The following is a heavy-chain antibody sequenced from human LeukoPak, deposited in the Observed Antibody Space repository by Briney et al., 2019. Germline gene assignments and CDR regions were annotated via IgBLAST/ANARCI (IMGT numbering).Heavy chain of an antibody. CDR2: FDPEDGET. CDR1: GYTLTELS. J-gene: IGHJ5*02. CDR3: ATDRGVLGLVLPYPLPQSGFDP. D-gene: IGHD6-19*01. Sequence: ASVKVSCKVSGYTLTELSMHWVRQAPGKGLEWMGGFDPEDGETIYAQKFQGRVTMTEDTSTDTAYMELSSLRSEDTAVYYRATDRGVLGLVLPYPLPQSGFDPWGQGTLVTVSS. V-gene: IGHV1-24*01.